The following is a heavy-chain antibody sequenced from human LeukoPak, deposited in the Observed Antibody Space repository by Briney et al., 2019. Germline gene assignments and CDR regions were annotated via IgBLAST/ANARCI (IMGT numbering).Heavy chain of an antibody. CDR2: ISYDGSNK. J-gene: IGHJ4*02. D-gene: IGHD2-15*01. CDR1: GFTFSSYA. V-gene: IGHV3-30*04. CDR3: ARDFKPRSGYCSGGSCYPVPGY. Sequence: GGSLRLSCAASGFTFSSYAMHWVRQAPGKGLEWVAVISYDGSNKYYADSVKGRFTISRDNSKNTLYLQMNSLRAEDTAVYYCARDFKPRSGYCSGGSCYPVPGYWGQGTLVTVSS.